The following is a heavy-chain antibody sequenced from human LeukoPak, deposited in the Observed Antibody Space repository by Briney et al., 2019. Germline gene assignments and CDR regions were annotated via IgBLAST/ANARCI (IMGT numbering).Heavy chain of an antibody. CDR1: GGSISSYY. CDR2: IYTSGST. J-gene: IGHJ4*02. CDR3: ARGKRGYSYGPYFDY. Sequence: SETLSLTCTVSGGSISSYYWSWIRQPAGKGLEWIGRIYTSGSTNYNPSLKSRVTMSVDTSKNQFSLKLSSVTAADTAVYYCARGKRGYSYGPYFDYWGQGTLVTVSS. V-gene: IGHV4-4*07. D-gene: IGHD5-18*01.